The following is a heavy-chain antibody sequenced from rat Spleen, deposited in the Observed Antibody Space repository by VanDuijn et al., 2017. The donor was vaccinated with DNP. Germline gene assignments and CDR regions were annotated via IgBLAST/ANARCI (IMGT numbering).Heavy chain of an antibody. CDR1: GFTFRDYN. D-gene: IGHD1-1*01. Sequence: EVQLVESGGGLVQPGRSLKLSCAASGFTFRDYNMAWVRQAPKKGLEWVATIIYDGSRTYYRDSVKGRFTISRDDAKSTLYLQMDSLRSEETATYYCASLLLPNWFTYWGQGTLVTVSS. CDR2: IIYDGSRT. V-gene: IGHV5S10*01. J-gene: IGHJ3*01. CDR3: ASLLLPNWFTY.